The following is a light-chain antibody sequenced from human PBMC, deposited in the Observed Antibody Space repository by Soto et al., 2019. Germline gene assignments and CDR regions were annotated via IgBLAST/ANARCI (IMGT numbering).Light chain of an antibody. CDR1: QDIDKN. Sequence: IQLTQSPSSLSASVGDRVTITCQASQDIDKNLNWYQQKPGKAPKLLIYDASSLQTGVPSRFSGSGSETDFAFTISTLQPEDIATYYCKQYDNLLPITFGQGTRLEIK. CDR2: DAS. CDR3: KQYDNLLPIT. J-gene: IGKJ5*01. V-gene: IGKV1-33*01.